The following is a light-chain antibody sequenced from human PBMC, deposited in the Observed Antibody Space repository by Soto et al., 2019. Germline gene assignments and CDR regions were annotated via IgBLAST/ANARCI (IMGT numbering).Light chain of an antibody. J-gene: IGKJ5*01. V-gene: IGKV3D-15*01. CDR3: QQYNTWPLIT. Sequence: EIVLTQSPGTLSLSPGERATLSCRASQSVSNNYLAWYQQKPGQAPRLLIYDASNRVTGISARFSGSGSGTDFTLTISSLQSEDFAVYYCQQYNTWPLITFGPGTRLEIK. CDR2: DAS. CDR1: QSVSNN.